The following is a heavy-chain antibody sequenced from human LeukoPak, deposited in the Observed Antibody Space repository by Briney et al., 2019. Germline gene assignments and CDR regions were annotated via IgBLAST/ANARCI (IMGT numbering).Heavy chain of an antibody. CDR2: INPSGGST. V-gene: IGHV1-46*01. D-gene: IGHD6-13*01. Sequence: GASVKVSCKASGGTFSTYTISWVRQAPGQGLEWMGIINPSGGSTSYAQKFQGRVTMTRDTSTSTVYMELSSLRSEDTAVYYCARNGVAAAGTRNYYYYMDVWGKGTTVTISS. CDR1: GGTFSTYT. CDR3: ARNGVAAAGTRNYYYYMDV. J-gene: IGHJ6*03.